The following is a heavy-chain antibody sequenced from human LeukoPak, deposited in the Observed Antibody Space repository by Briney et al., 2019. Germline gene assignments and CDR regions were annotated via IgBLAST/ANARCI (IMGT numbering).Heavy chain of an antibody. CDR3: ARSNSGFGVLDGAFDI. D-gene: IGHD4-23*01. CDR1: GGTFSSYT. J-gene: IGHJ3*02. V-gene: IGHV1-69*02. CDR2: IIPILGIA. Sequence: SVRVSCKASGGTFSSYTISWVRQAPGQGLEWMGRIIPILGIANYAQKFQGRVTITADKSTSTAYMELSSLRSEDTAVYYCARSNSGFGVLDGAFDIWGQGTMVTVSS.